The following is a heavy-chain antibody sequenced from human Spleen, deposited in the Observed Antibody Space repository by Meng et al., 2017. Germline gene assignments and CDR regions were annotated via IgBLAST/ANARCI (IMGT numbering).Heavy chain of an antibody. CDR3: AKDRSGSVATATNH. D-gene: IGHD2-15*01. V-gene: IGHV3-23*01. J-gene: IGHJ5*02. CDR2: TSSSVDTT. CDR1: GYAFTSYA. Sequence: GGSLRPSCAVSGYAFTSYAMTWVRQAPGKGLEWVSTTSSSVDTTYHADSVKGRFTISRDNSKNTVCLQMSRLRVEDTAVYYCAKDRSGSVATATNHWGQGTLVTVYS.